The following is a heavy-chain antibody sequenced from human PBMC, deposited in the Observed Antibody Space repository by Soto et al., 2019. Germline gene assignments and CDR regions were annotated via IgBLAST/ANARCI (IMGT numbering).Heavy chain of an antibody. CDR3: ARDYSGYDFGWFDP. CDR2: IYHSGST. V-gene: IGHV4-34*01. Sequence: SETLSLTCAVCGRSFSRYYWSWIRQPPGKGLEWIGDIYHSGSTYYNPSLKSRVTISVDRSKNQFSLKLSSVTAADTAVYYCARDYSGYDFGWFDPWGQGTLVTVSS. J-gene: IGHJ5*02. CDR1: GRSFSRYY. D-gene: IGHD5-12*01.